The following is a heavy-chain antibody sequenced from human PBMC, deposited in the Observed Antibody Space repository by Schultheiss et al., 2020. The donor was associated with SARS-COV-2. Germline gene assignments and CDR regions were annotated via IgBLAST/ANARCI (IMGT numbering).Heavy chain of an antibody. D-gene: IGHD4-17*01. CDR2: IWYDGSNK. CDR3: ARDERATMVTTHDY. J-gene: IGHJ4*02. CDR1: GFTFSSYG. Sequence: GGSLRLSCAASGFTFSSYGMHWVRQAPGKGLEWVAVIWYDGSNKYYADSVKGRFTISRDNSKNTLYLQMNSLRAEDTAVYYCARDERATMVTTHDYWGQGTQVTVSS. V-gene: IGHV3-33*01.